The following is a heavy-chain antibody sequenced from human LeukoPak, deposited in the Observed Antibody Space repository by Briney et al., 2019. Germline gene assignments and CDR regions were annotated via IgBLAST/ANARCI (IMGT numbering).Heavy chain of an antibody. J-gene: IGHJ6*02. CDR2: ISGSGGTT. CDR1: GFIFSNYA. V-gene: IGHV3-23*01. CDR3: AKMDARTTAMRGMDV. D-gene: IGHD5-18*01. Sequence: GASLRLSCAASGFIFSNYAMSWVRQAPGKGLEWVSGISGSGGTTYYADSVKGRFTISRDNSQNTLYLQMNSLRADDTDVYYCAKMDARTTAMRGMDVWGQGTTVTVSS.